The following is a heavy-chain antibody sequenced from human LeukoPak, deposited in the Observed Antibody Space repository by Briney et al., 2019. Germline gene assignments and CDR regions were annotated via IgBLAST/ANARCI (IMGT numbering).Heavy chain of an antibody. CDR3: ARAGLLRYMDV. V-gene: IGHV4-61*02. Sequence: PSETLSLTCTVSGGSISSGSYYWSWIRQPAGKGLEWIGRIYTSGSTNYSPSLKSRVTISVDTSKNQFSLKLSSVTAADTAVYYCARAGLLRYMDVWGKGTTVTVSS. CDR1: GGSISSGSYY. J-gene: IGHJ6*03. CDR2: IYTSGST.